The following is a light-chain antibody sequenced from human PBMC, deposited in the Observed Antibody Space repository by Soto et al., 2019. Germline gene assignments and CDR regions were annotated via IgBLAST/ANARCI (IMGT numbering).Light chain of an antibody. Sequence: EIVLTQSPGTLSLSPGERATLSCRASQSVSSSYLAWYQQKPGQAPRLLIYGASSRVTGIPDRFIGCGSGIVFTLTISGLESEVLPVYYCDQYGNSPMLIFGSGKKVD. CDR1: QSVSSSY. J-gene: IGKJ3*01. V-gene: IGKV3-20*01. CDR3: DQYGNSPMLI. CDR2: GAS.